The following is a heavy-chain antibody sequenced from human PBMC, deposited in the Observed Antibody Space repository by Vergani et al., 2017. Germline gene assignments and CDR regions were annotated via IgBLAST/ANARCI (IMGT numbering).Heavy chain of an antibody. D-gene: IGHD6-13*01. CDR2: INPSGGST. CDR1: GYTFTSYY. V-gene: IGHV1-46*01. J-gene: IGHJ3*02. Sequence: QVQLVQSGAEVKKPGASVKVSCKASGYTFTSYYMHWVRQAPGQGLEWMGIINPSGGSTSYAQKFQGRVTMTRDTSTSTVYMERSSLRSEDTAVYYCAREPPGPPAAAGRDRISDIWGQGTMVTVSS. CDR3: AREPPGPPAAAGRDRISDI.